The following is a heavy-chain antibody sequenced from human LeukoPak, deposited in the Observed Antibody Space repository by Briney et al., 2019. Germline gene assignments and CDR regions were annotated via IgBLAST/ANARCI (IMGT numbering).Heavy chain of an antibody. V-gene: IGHV4-59*01. CDR2: IYYSGST. CDR1: GGSISSYY. Sequence: NSSETLSLXCTVSGGSISSYYWSWIRQPPGKGLEWIGYIYYSGSTNYNPSLKSRVTISVDTSKNQFSLKLSSVTAAATPVYYCARLPYSSVFDYWGQRTLVTVSS. D-gene: IGHD3-22*01. CDR3: ARLPYSSVFDY. J-gene: IGHJ4*02.